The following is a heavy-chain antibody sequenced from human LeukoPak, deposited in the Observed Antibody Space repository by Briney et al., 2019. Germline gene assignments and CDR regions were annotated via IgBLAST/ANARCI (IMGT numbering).Heavy chain of an antibody. Sequence: ASVKVSCKASGGTFINYAISWVRQAPGQGLERMGGIIPIFGTTNYAQKFQGRVTITADASTNTAYMELSILRSEDTAVYYCARGTSGYSYGYFYYYAMDVWGQGTTVTVSS. J-gene: IGHJ6*02. CDR1: GGTFINYA. D-gene: IGHD5-18*01. V-gene: IGHV1-69*01. CDR2: IIPIFGTT. CDR3: ARGTSGYSYGYFYYYAMDV.